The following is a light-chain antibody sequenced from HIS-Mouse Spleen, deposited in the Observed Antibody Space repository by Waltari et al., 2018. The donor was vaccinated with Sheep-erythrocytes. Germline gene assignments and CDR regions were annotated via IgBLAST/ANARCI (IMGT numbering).Light chain of an antibody. Sequence: DIQMTQSPSSLSASVGDRVTITCQASQDISNYLNWHQQKPGKAPKPLIYDASNLETGVPSRFSGSGSGTDFTYTISSLQPEDIATYYCQQYDNLLTFGGGTKVEIK. CDR1: QDISNY. CDR2: DAS. CDR3: QQYDNLLT. V-gene: IGKV1-33*01. J-gene: IGKJ4*01.